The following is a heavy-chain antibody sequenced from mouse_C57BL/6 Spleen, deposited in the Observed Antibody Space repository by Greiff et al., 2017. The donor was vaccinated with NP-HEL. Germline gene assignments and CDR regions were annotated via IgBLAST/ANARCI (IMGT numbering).Heavy chain of an antibody. D-gene: IGHD1-3*01. CDR2: INPNNGGT. CDR3: ARSGPIYSPPHFDY. V-gene: IGHV1-26*01. CDR1: GYTFTDYY. Sequence: EVQLQQSGPELVKPGASVKISCKASGYTFTDYYMNWVKQSHGKSLEWIGDINPNNGGTSYNQKFKGKATLTVDKSSSTAYMELRSLTSEDSAVYYCARSGPIYSPPHFDYWGQGTTLTVSS. J-gene: IGHJ2*01.